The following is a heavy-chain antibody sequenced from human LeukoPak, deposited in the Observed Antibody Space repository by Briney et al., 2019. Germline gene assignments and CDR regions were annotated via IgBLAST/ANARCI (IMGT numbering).Heavy chain of an antibody. CDR3: ARVEEGYGSGRRENYYYYYMDV. CDR1: GGSISSYY. D-gene: IGHD3-10*01. J-gene: IGHJ6*03. CDR2: IYYSGST. Sequence: SETLSLACTVSGGSISSYYWSWIRQPPGKGLEWIGYIYYSGSTNYNTSLKSRVTISVDTSKNQFSLKLASVTAADTAVYYCARVEEGYGSGRRENYYYYYMDVWGKGTTVTISS. V-gene: IGHV4-59*01.